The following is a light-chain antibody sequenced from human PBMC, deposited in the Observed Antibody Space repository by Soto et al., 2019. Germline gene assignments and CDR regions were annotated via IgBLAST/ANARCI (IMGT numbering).Light chain of an antibody. V-gene: IGLV2-14*01. Sequence: QSALTQPASVSGSPGQSITISCTGTSSDVGGYNYVSWYQQHPGKAPKLIIYEVIYRPSGVSDRFSGSKSGNTASLTISGLRADDEADYYCSSYTFSTTVIFGGGTKLTVL. CDR1: SSDVGGYNY. CDR3: SSYTFSTTVI. J-gene: IGLJ2*01. CDR2: EVI.